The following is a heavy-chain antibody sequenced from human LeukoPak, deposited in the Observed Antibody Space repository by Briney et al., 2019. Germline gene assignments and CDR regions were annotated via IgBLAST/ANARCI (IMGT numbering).Heavy chain of an antibody. CDR2: INSDGSSR. D-gene: IGHD1-26*01. V-gene: IGHV3-74*01. CDR3: ASHQWDVTGFDY. J-gene: IGHJ4*02. Sequence: RSGGSLRLSCAASGFTFSSYWMHWVRQAPGKGLVWVSLINSDGSSRNYADSVKGRFTVSRDNSKNTLYVQMNSLRVEDTAVYYCASHQWDVTGFDYWGQGTLVTVSS. CDR1: GFTFSSYW.